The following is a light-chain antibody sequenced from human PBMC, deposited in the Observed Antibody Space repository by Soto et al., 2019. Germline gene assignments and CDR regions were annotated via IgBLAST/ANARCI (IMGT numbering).Light chain of an antibody. CDR3: QQYGSSPMFT. J-gene: IGKJ3*01. CDR2: GAS. CDR1: QSVSSSY. Sequence: EIVLTQSPGTLSLSPGERATLSCRASQSVSSSYLAWYQQKPGLAPWLLIYGASSRATGIPDRFSGSGSGTDFTLPISRLEPDDFAVYYCQQYGSSPMFTFGPGTKVDI. V-gene: IGKV3-20*01.